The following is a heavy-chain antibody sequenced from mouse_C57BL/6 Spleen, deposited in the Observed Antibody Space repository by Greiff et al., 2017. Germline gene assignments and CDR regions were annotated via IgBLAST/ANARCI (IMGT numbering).Heavy chain of an antibody. V-gene: IGHV1-64*01. CDR2: IHPNSGST. CDR1: GYTFTSYW. J-gene: IGHJ4*01. D-gene: IGHD2-3*01. Sequence: QVHVKQPGAELVKPGASVKLSCKASGYTFTSYWMHWVKQRPGQGLEWIGMIHPNSGSTNYNEKFKSKATLTVDKSSSTAYMQLSSLTSEDSAVYYCAKGYLSHAMDYWGQGTSVTVSS. CDR3: AKGYLSHAMDY.